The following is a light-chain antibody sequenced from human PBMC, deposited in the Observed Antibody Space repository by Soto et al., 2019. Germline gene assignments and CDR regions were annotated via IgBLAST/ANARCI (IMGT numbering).Light chain of an antibody. J-gene: IGLJ2*01. CDR2: GNS. V-gene: IGLV1-40*01. CDR3: QSYDSSLSGNVV. CDR1: SSNIGAGYD. Sequence: QSVLTQPPSVSGAPGQRVTISCTGSSSNIGAGYDVHWYQQLPGTAPKLLIYGNSNRPSGVPDRFSGSKSGTSASLAFTGLQAEDEADYYCQSYDSSLSGNVVFGGGTKVTVL.